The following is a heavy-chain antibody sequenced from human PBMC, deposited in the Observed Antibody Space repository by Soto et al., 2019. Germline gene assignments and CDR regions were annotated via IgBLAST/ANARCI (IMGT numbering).Heavy chain of an antibody. Sequence: GESLKISCKGSGYSFTSYWIGWVRQMPGKGLEWMGIIYPGDSDTRYSPSFQGQDNISADKSISTAYPKWSRLKASDTAMYNRARTSAAGKYYYGMDVGGQGTPVTVS. V-gene: IGHV5-51*01. J-gene: IGHJ6*02. CDR1: GYSFTSYW. CDR2: IYPGDSDT. D-gene: IGHD6-13*01. CDR3: ARTSAAGKYYYGMDV.